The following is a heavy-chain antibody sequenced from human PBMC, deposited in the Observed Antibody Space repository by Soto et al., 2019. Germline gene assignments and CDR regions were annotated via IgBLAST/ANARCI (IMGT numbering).Heavy chain of an antibody. CDR1: GGSMSGYY. D-gene: IGHD3-16*01. Sequence: SETLSLTCTVSGGSMSGYYCSWIRQPPGKGLEYIGYIFYTGSTSYNASLTSRVAISLDTPNNQISPKLKSVTAADTAVYYCARSGHSLGGVVWGQGILVTVSS. J-gene: IGHJ4*02. CDR2: IFYTGST. CDR3: ARSGHSLGGVV. V-gene: IGHV4-59*01.